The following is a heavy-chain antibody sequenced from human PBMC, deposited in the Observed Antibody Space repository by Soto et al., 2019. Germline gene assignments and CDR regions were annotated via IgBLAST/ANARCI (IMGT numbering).Heavy chain of an antibody. D-gene: IGHD4-17*01. V-gene: IGHV4-30-4*01. CDR2: IYYSGST. Sequence: SETLSLTCTVSGGSISSGDYYWSWIRQPPGKGLEWIGYIYYSGSTYYNPSLKSRVTISVDTSKNQFSLKLSSVTAADTAVYYCAREAVYGDFNWFDPWGQGTLVTVSS. CDR3: AREAVYGDFNWFDP. J-gene: IGHJ5*02. CDR1: GGSISSGDYY.